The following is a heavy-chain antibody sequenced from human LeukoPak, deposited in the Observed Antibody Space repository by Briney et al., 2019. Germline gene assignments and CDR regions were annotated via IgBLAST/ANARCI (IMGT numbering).Heavy chain of an antibody. CDR3: ARDGDSPINSGSYYNWFDP. Sequence: SVKVSCKASGGTFSSYAISWVRQAPGQGLEWMGRIIPIFCIANYAQKFQGRVTITADKSTSTAYMELSSLRSEDTAVYYCARDGDSPINSGSYYNWFDPWGQGTLVTVSS. D-gene: IGHD3-10*01. V-gene: IGHV1-69*04. J-gene: IGHJ5*02. CDR2: IIPIFCIA. CDR1: GGTFSSYA.